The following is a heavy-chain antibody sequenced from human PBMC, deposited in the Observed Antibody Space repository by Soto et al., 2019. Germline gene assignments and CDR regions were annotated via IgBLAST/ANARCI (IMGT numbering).Heavy chain of an antibody. J-gene: IGHJ5*01. CDR3: ARISNSESSSDS. Sequence: GGSLRLSCAASGFTFRSYAMSWVRQVPGKGLEWVSAISSSGGNTYHADSVKGRFTISRDNSRSTLYLQMNSLRAEDTAIYFCARISNSESSSDSWGQGTLVTVSS. V-gene: IGHV3-23*01. CDR2: ISSSGGNT. D-gene: IGHD1-1*01. CDR1: GFTFRSYA.